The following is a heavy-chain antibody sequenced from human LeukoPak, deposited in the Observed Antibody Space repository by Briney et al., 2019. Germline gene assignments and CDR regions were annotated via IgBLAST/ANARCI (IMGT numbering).Heavy chain of an antibody. CDR3: ARDPYYYDSSVAPRGNYFDY. D-gene: IGHD3-22*01. Sequence: RASVKVSCKASGYTFTSYYMHWVRQAPGQGLEWMGIINPSGGSTSYAQKFNDRVTMTRDTSTSTFYMELSSLRSEDTAVYYCARDPYYYDSSVAPRGNYFDYWGQGTLVTVSS. CDR1: GYTFTSYY. CDR2: INPSGGST. J-gene: IGHJ4*02. V-gene: IGHV1-46*01.